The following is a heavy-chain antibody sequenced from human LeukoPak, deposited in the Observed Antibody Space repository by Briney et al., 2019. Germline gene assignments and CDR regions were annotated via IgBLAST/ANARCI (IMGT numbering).Heavy chain of an antibody. D-gene: IGHD3-10*01. Sequence: GGSLRLSCSASGFTFSSSAMYWVRQAPGEGLEYVSAFSSDGSSTFYADSVKGRFTISRDNSKNMLYLQMSILAVEATAVYYCVKTLKYYGSGRALFDSWGQGIPVTVSS. CDR3: VKTLKYYGSGRALFDS. CDR2: FSSDGSST. CDR1: GFTFSSSA. J-gene: IGHJ4*02. V-gene: IGHV3-64D*06.